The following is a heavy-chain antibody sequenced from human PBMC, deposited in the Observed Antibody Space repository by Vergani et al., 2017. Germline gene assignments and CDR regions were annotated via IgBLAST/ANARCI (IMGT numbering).Heavy chain of an antibody. D-gene: IGHD2-15*01. V-gene: IGHV4-59*08. CDR1: GGSISTFY. CDR2: VFHSGST. CDR3: TRHWAVVAANNWFDP. J-gene: IGHJ5*02. Sequence: QVQLQESGPGLVKPSETLSLSCIISGGSISTFYWSWIRQPPGKGLEWIGYVFHSGSTNYSPSLKSRVTISLDTSKNQFSLKLSSVTAADTAVYYCTRHWAVVAANNWFDPWGQGTLVTVSS.